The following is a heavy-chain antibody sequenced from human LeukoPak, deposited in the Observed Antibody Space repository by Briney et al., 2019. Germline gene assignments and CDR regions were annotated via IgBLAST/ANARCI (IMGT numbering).Heavy chain of an antibody. CDR3: ASLDLDSNHFDY. J-gene: IGHJ4*02. Sequence: GGSLRLSCEASGFKFNIYGMHWIRQAPGKGLEWVAFIRHDGSNKYDADSVKGRFTISRDNSKNTLYLQMNSLRPEDMAVYYCASLDLDSNHFDYWGQGTLVTVSS. CDR1: GFKFNIYG. CDR2: IRHDGSNK. D-gene: IGHD4-11*01. V-gene: IGHV3-30*02.